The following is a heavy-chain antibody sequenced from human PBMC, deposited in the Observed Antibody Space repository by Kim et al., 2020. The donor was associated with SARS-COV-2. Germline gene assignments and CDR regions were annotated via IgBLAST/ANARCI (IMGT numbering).Heavy chain of an antibody. J-gene: IGHJ6*02. V-gene: IGHV4-59*08. D-gene: IGHD4-17*01. Sequence: PSLKSRVTISVDTSKNQFSLKLSSVTAADTAVYYCARLGYGDYNYYGMDVWGQGTTVTVSS. CDR3: ARLGYGDYNYYGMDV.